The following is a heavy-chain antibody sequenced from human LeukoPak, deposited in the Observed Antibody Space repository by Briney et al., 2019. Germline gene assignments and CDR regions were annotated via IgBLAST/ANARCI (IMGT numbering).Heavy chain of an antibody. V-gene: IGHV1-18*01. CDR1: GYTFTSYG. CDR3: AREYGDYAEYFQH. J-gene: IGHJ1*01. Sequence: ASVKVSCKASGYTFTSYGISWVRQAPGQGLEWMGWISAYNGNTNYAQKFQGRVTMTRDTSISTAYMELSRLRSDDTAVYYCAREYGDYAEYFQHWGQGTLVTVSS. D-gene: IGHD4-17*01. CDR2: ISAYNGNT.